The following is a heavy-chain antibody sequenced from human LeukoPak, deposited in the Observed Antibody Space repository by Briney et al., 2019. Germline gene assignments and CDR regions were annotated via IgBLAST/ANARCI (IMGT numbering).Heavy chain of an antibody. CDR2: IYYSGST. CDR1: GGSISSSSYY. V-gene: IGHV4-39*07. Sequence: SETLSLTCTVSGGSISSSSYYWGWIRQPPGKGLEWIGCIYYSGSTYYNPSLKSRVTISVDTSKNQFSLKLSSVTAADTAVYYCARETSQKGAHYMDVWGKGTTVTISS. J-gene: IGHJ6*03. D-gene: IGHD3-16*01. CDR3: ARETSQKGAHYMDV.